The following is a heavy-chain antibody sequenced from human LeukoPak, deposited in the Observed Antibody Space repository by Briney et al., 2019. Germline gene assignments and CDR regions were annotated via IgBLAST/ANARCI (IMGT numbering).Heavy chain of an antibody. Sequence: GGSLRLSCAASGFTFSSSGMHWVRQAPGKGLEWVAFIRYGGSTEYSDPVKGRFTISRDNSKNTLSLQMNSLRADDTAVYYCAKDRSYYDSIGYRNFDYWGQGTLVTVSS. CDR1: GFTFSSSG. D-gene: IGHD3-22*01. J-gene: IGHJ4*02. CDR2: IRYGGSTE. CDR3: AKDRSYYDSIGYRNFDY. V-gene: IGHV3-30*02.